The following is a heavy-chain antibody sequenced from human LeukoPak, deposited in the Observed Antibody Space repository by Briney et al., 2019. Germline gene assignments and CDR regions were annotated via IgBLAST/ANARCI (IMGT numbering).Heavy chain of an antibody. D-gene: IGHD5-24*01. J-gene: IGHJ4*02. CDR3: ARGTRWLQSAATYYFDY. V-gene: IGHV1-2*02. Sequence: ASVKVSCKTSGYAFTGYYLHWVRQAPGQGLEWMGWINPNSGGTNYAQKFQGRVTMTRDTSIRTVYMELSRLRSDDTAVYYCARGTRWLQSAATYYFDYWGQGTLVTVSS. CDR1: GYAFTGYY. CDR2: INPNSGGT.